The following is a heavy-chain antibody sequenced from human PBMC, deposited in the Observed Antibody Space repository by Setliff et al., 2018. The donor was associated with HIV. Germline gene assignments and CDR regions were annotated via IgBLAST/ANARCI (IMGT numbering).Heavy chain of an antibody. CDR3: ARDVGSGWFNWFDP. D-gene: IGHD6-19*01. Sequence: LSLTCTVSNGSISSHYWSWIRQPPGKGLEWIGYIYYSGSTNYNPSLKSRVTISVDTSKNQFSLNLSSATAADTAVYYCARDVGSGWFNWFDPWGQGTLVTVSS. CDR1: NGSISSHY. J-gene: IGHJ5*02. CDR2: IYYSGST. V-gene: IGHV4-59*11.